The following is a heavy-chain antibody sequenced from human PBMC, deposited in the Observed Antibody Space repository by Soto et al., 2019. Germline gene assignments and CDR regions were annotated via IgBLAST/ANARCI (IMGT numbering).Heavy chain of an antibody. CDR1: GGSILDSTYY. Sequence: PSETLSLTCTVSGGSILDSTYYWAWIRQPPGKGLEWIGTIFYSGGTFYNPSLKSRVTVSVDTSKNQFSLKLSSVTAADTAVYYCATAGGAYYNILTGPCDWGQGTLVTVSS. CDR2: IFYSGGT. J-gene: IGHJ4*02. CDR3: ATAGGAYYNILTGPCD. D-gene: IGHD3-9*01. V-gene: IGHV4-39*01.